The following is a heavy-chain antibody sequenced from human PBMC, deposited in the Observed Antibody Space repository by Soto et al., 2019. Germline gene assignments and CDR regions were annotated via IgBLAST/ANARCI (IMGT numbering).Heavy chain of an antibody. Sequence: ASVKVSCKASGYIFTGYYMHWVRPAPGQGLELMGWINPNSGDTNYTQKFQGWVSMTRDTSISTAYMELSRLRSDDTAVYYCATSRISIAVAGETEYYFDYWGQGTPVTVSS. CDR2: INPNSGDT. J-gene: IGHJ4*02. CDR1: GYIFTGYY. V-gene: IGHV1-2*04. D-gene: IGHD6-19*01. CDR3: ATSRISIAVAGETEYYFDY.